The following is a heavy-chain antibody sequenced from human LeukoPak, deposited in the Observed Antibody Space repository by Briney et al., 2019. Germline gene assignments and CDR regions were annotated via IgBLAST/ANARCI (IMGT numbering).Heavy chain of an antibody. CDR3: ARAGSGPRDY. Sequence: PGGSLRLSCAASGFTFSSYAMHWVRQAPGKGLEWVAIISYDGSNKYYADSVKGRFTISRDNSKNTLYLQMNSLRAEDTAAYYCARAGSGPRDYWGQGTLVTVSS. CDR1: GFTFSSYA. CDR2: ISYDGSNK. D-gene: IGHD2-15*01. J-gene: IGHJ4*02. V-gene: IGHV3-30-3*01.